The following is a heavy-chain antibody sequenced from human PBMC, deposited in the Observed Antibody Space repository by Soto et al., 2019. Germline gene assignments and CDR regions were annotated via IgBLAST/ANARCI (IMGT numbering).Heavy chain of an antibody. J-gene: IGHJ6*02. Sequence: GGSLRLSCAASGFTFSSYWMSWVRQAPGKGLEWVANINQDGSENYYVYSVKGRFTISRDNAKNSLFLQLNSLRAEDTAVYYCARSPSWGYYDFWSGYPDYGMDVWGQGTTVTVSS. V-gene: IGHV3-7*05. CDR1: GFTFSSYW. CDR2: INQDGSEN. D-gene: IGHD3-3*01. CDR3: ARSPSWGYYDFWSGYPDYGMDV.